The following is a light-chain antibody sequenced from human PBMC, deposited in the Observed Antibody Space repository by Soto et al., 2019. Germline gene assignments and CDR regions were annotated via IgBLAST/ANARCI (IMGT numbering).Light chain of an antibody. CDR2: EVT. CDR1: SSDVGAYDY. V-gene: IGLV2-14*01. J-gene: IGLJ2*01. CDR3: SSYTRNSALV. Sequence: QSALTQPASMSGSPGQLITITCTGTSSDVGAYDYVSWYQHHPGKVPRLIIYEVTKRPSGVSHRFSGSKSGNTASLTISGLQADDEADYYCSSYTRNSALVFGGGTKVTVL.